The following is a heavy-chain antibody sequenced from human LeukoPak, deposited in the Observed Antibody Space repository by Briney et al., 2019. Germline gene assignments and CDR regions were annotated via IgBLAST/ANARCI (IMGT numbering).Heavy chain of an antibody. Sequence: KASETLSLTCTVSGGSISSQYWSWIRQPPGKGLEWIGYIYYSGSTSYNPSLKSRVTISVDTSKNQFSLRLSSVTAADTAVYYCARDSEYISSHSHFDPWGQGTLVTVSS. CDR1: GGSISSQY. V-gene: IGHV4-59*11. CDR2: IYYSGST. D-gene: IGHD6-6*01. J-gene: IGHJ5*02. CDR3: ARDSEYISSHSHFDP.